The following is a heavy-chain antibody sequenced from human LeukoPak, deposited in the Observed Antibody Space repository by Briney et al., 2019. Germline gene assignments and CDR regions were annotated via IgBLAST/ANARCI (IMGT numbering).Heavy chain of an antibody. D-gene: IGHD5-12*01. CDR1: GFTFSSYG. Sequence: GGSLRLSCAASGFTFSSYGMHWVRQAPGKGLEWVAFIRYDGSNKYYADSVKGRFTISRDNSKNTLYLQMNSLRAEDTAVYYCARGHGLRGRYSGYASANFDYWGQGTLVTVSS. CDR3: ARGHGLRGRYSGYASANFDY. V-gene: IGHV3-30*02. J-gene: IGHJ4*02. CDR2: IRYDGSNK.